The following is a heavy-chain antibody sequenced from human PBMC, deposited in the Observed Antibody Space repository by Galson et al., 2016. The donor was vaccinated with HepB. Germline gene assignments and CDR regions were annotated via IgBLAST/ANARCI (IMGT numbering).Heavy chain of an antibody. D-gene: IGHD2-8*01. CDR2: INWNSDAI. Sequence: SLRLSCAASGFTFDDYAMHWVRQAPGKGLEWVSGINWNSDAIGYADSVKGRFTISRDNAKNSLYLQMNSLRAEDTALYFCAKDWGQVYNDVTLHYWGQGALVTVSS. J-gene: IGHJ4*02. V-gene: IGHV3-9*01. CDR1: GFTFDDYA. CDR3: AKDWGQVYNDVTLHY.